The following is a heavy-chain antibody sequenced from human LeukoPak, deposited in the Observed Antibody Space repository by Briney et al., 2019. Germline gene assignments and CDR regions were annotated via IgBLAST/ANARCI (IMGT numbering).Heavy chain of an antibody. J-gene: IGHJ4*02. V-gene: IGHV3-30*19. CDR3: ANSMGSQLWLREPFDY. D-gene: IGHD5-18*01. Sequence: GGSLRLSCAASGFTFYSYGMHWVRQAPGKGLEWVAVISYDGSNKYYADSVKGRFTISRDNSKNTLYLQMNSLRAEDTAVYYCANSMGSQLWLREPFDYWGQGTLVTVSS. CDR2: ISYDGSNK. CDR1: GFTFYSYG.